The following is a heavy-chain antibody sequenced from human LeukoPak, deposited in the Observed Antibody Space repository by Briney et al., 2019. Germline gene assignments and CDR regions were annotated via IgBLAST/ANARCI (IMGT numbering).Heavy chain of an antibody. CDR3: AKEDSSGYVPYYYGMDV. Sequence: GGSLRLSCAASGFIVSGNYMSWVRQAPGKGLEWVSIIYSGGSTYYADSVKGRFTISRDNSKNTLYLQMNSLRAEDTAVYYCAKEDSSGYVPYYYGMDVWGQGTTVTVSS. J-gene: IGHJ6*02. CDR1: GFIVSGNY. V-gene: IGHV3-66*01. CDR2: IYSGGST. D-gene: IGHD3-22*01.